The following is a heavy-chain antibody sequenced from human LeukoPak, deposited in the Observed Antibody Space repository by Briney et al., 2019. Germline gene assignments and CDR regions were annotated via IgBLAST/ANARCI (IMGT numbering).Heavy chain of an antibody. D-gene: IGHD3-10*01. CDR3: ARTDYGSGSSFRAGDY. CDR2: INPNSRGT. V-gene: IGHV1-2*02. CDR1: GYTFTDYY. J-gene: IGHJ4*02. Sequence: PRASVKVSCKASGYTFTDYYMHWVRQAPGQGLEWMGWINPNSRGTNYAQKFQGRVTMTRDTSISTAYMELSRPRSDDTAVYYCARTDYGSGSSFRAGDYWGQGTLVAVSS.